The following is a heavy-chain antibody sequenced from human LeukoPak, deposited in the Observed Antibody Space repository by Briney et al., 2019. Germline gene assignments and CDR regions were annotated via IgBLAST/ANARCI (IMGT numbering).Heavy chain of an antibody. V-gene: IGHV1-69*13. CDR2: IIPIFGTA. CDR1: GGTFSSYA. D-gene: IGHD1-26*01. CDR3: ARAQWELQLVYAFDI. Sequence: ASVKVSCKASGGTFSSYAISWVRQAPGQGLEWMGGIIPIFGTANYAQKFQGRVTITADESTSTAYMGLSSLRSEDTAVYYCARAQWELQLVYAFDIWGQGTMVTVSS. J-gene: IGHJ3*02.